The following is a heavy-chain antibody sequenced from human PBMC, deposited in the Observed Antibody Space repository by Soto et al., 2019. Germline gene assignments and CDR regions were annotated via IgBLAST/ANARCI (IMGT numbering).Heavy chain of an antibody. D-gene: IGHD6-19*01. CDR1: GFTFSSYW. CDR3: ARVTAVAGTILTYYYYYMDV. V-gene: IGHV3-74*01. J-gene: IGHJ6*03. CDR2: INSDGSST. Sequence: GGSLRLSCAASGFTFSSYWMHWVRQAPGKGLVWVSRINSDGSSTSYADSVKGRFTISRDNAKNTLYLQMNSLRAEDTAVYYCARVTAVAGTILTYYYYYMDVWGKGTTVTVSS.